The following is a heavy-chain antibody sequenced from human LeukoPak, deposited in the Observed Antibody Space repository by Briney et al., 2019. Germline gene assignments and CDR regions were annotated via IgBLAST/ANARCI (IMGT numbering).Heavy chain of an antibody. J-gene: IGHJ4*02. D-gene: IGHD7-27*01. CDR1: GFTFNTYS. Sequence: PGGSLRLSCEASGFTFNTYSMNWVRQAPGKGLEWVSFISSSSSYIYYADSVKGRFTISRDNAKNSLYLQMNSLRAEDTAVYYCARDTGDGYFDYWGQGTLVTVSS. V-gene: IGHV3-21*01. CDR2: ISSSSSYI. CDR3: ARDTGDGYFDY.